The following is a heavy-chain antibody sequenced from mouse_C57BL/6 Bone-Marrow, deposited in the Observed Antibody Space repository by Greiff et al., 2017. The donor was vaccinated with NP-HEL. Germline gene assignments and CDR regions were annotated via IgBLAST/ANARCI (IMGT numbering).Heavy chain of an antibody. CDR2: ISYDGSN. CDR1: GYSITSGYY. CDR3: ARAYGNYLDY. V-gene: IGHV3-6*01. Sequence: VQLKESGPGLVKPSQSLSLTCSVTGYSITSGYYWNWIRRFPGNKLEWVGSISYDGSNNYSPSLKNRISITRDTSKNQCFLKLNSVTAEDTATDYCARAYGNYLDYWGQGTTLTVSS. J-gene: IGHJ2*01. D-gene: IGHD2-10*02.